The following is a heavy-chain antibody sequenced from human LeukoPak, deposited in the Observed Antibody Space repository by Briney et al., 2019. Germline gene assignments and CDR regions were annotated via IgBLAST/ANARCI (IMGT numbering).Heavy chain of an antibody. D-gene: IGHD6-19*01. V-gene: IGHV1-18*01. CDR3: ARDHVISSGWPSRIGY. CDR1: GYTFTSYS. Sequence: AAVNVSCKASGYTFTSYSISWGRPAPGQGLEWMGWISTNNGNTNYAQKLQGRVTMTTDTSTSTAYMELRSLRSDDTAVYYYARDHVISSGWPSRIGYWGQGTLVTVSS. J-gene: IGHJ4*02. CDR2: ISTNNGNT.